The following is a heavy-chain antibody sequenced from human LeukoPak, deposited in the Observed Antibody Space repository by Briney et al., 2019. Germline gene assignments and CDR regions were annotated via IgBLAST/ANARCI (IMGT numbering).Heavy chain of an antibody. CDR3: ARIGIRGFWSGLDAFDI. Sequence: PGGSLRLSCAASGFTFSSYWMSWVRQAPGKGLEWVANIKQDGSEKYYVDSVKGRFTNSRDNAKNSLYLQMNSLRAEDTAVYYCARIGIRGFWSGLDAFDIWGQGTMVTVSS. CDR1: GFTFSSYW. D-gene: IGHD3-3*01. CDR2: IKQDGSEK. V-gene: IGHV3-7*01. J-gene: IGHJ3*02.